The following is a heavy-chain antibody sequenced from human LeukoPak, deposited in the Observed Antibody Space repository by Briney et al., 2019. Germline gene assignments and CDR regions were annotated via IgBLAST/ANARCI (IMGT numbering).Heavy chain of an antibody. CDR1: GFTFNNYA. Sequence: GGSLRLSCAASGFTFNNYAMSWVRQAPGRGLEWVSAISGSGGSTYYADSVKSRFTISRDNSKNTLYLQMNSLRAEDTAVYYCARSLSIAAPVDYWGQGTLVTVSS. CDR3: ARSLSIAAPVDY. CDR2: ISGSGGST. J-gene: IGHJ4*02. V-gene: IGHV3-23*01. D-gene: IGHD6-6*01.